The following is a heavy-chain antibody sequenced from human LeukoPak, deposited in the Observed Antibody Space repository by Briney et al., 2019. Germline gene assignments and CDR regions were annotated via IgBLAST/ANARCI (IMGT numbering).Heavy chain of an antibody. J-gene: IGHJ5*02. D-gene: IGHD3-3*01. CDR1: GVSTTNGIYY. Sequence: SETMSLTCTVSGVSTTNGIYYWSWIRQPPGKGLEWIGYIYYSGSTNYNPSLKSRVTISVDTSKNQFSLKLSSVTAADTAVYYCARNPYYDFWSGYYHNWFDPWGQGTLVTVSS. V-gene: IGHV4-61*01. CDR2: IYYSGST. CDR3: ARNPYYDFWSGYYHNWFDP.